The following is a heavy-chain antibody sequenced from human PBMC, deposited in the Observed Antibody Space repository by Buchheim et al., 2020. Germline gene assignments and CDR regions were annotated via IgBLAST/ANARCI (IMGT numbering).Heavy chain of an antibody. V-gene: IGHV3-30*18. CDR3: AKGSGLPDY. D-gene: IGHD4-11*01. CDR1: GFTFSSYG. CDR2: ISYDGSNK. J-gene: IGHJ4*02. Sequence: QVQLVESGGGVVQPGRSLRLSCAASGFTFSSYGMHWVRQAPGKGLEWVAVISYDGSNKYYADSVKGRLNISRDNSKNTLYLQMNSLRAEDTAVYYCAKGSGLPDYWGQGTL.